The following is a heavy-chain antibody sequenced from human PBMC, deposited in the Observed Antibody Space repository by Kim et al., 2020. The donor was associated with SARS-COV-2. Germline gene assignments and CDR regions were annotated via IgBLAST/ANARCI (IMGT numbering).Heavy chain of an antibody. CDR1: GYTFTGYV. Sequence: PSVKVSCKASGYTFTGYVIHWVRQAPGQRLEWMGWINPGNGDTKYSQNFQGRVTITRDTSATTAYMELSSLRSEDTAIYYCARDRLTTVTTVPSDYWGQGTLVTVSS. CDR3: ARDRLTTVTTVPSDY. D-gene: IGHD4-17*01. CDR2: INPGNGDT. V-gene: IGHV1-3*01. J-gene: IGHJ4*02.